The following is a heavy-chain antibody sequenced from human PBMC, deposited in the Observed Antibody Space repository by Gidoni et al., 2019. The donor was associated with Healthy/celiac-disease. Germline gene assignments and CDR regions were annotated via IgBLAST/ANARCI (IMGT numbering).Heavy chain of an antibody. Sequence: QVQLVQSGAEVKKPGSSVKVSCKASGGTFSSYAISWVRPAPGQGLVWMGVIIPIFGTANYAQKFQGRVTITADKSTSTAYMELSSLRSEDTAVYYCARVGGDGYNYNYFDYWGQGTLVTVSS. CDR2: IIPIFGTA. V-gene: IGHV1-69*06. CDR3: ARVGGDGYNYNYFDY. D-gene: IGHD5-12*01. J-gene: IGHJ4*02. CDR1: GGTFSSYA.